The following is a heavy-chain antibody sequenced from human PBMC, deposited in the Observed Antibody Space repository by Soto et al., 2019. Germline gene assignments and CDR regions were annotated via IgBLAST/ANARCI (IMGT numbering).Heavy chain of an antibody. J-gene: IGHJ4*02. CDR1: GFTFSSYA. CDR2: ISYDGSNK. V-gene: IGHV3-30-3*01. D-gene: IGHD4-17*01. Sequence: GGSLRLSCAASGFTFSSYAMHWVRQAPGKGLEWVAVISYDGSNKYYADSVKGRFTISRDNSKNTLYLQMNSLRAEDTAVYYCARDSVYYGDYELKYFDYSGQGTLVTVSS. CDR3: ARDSVYYGDYELKYFDY.